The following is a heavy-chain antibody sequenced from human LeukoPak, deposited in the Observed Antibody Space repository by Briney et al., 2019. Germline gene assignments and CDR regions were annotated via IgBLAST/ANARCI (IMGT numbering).Heavy chain of an antibody. Sequence: GGSLRLPCAASGFTFSSYWMHWVRQAPGKGLVWVSRINSDGSSTSYADSVKGRFTISRDNAKNTLYLQMNSLRAEDTAVYYCARVPWYYDSSGSYAFDIWGQGTMVTVSS. CDR2: INSDGSST. J-gene: IGHJ3*02. V-gene: IGHV3-74*01. CDR3: ARVPWYYDSSGSYAFDI. CDR1: GFTFSSYW. D-gene: IGHD3-22*01.